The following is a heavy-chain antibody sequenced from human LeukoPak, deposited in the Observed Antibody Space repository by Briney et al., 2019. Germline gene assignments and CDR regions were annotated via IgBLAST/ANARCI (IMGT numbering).Heavy chain of an antibody. V-gene: IGHV4-59*01. CDR1: GGSIKNYY. J-gene: IGHJ5*02. CDR3: ARHRSDTGGKKGVNWFDP. D-gene: IGHD4-23*01. Sequence: AETLSLTCSVSGGSIKNYYWSWIRQPPGKGLEWLGNIYFGGTTDYNSSLKSRLTISVDTFKNQLSLNLQSVTAADTATYYCARHRSDTGGKKGVNWFDPWGQGTLVTVSS. CDR2: IYFGGTT.